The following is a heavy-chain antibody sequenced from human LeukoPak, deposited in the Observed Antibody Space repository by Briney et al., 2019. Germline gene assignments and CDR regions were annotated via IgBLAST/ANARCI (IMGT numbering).Heavy chain of an antibody. Sequence: SETLSLTCIVSGTSISGYYWSWIRRPPGKGLEWIGYIYNGGSTNYNPSLKSRVTMSTDTSKKQISLKLSSVTAADTAVYYCARHYYDSSGYLRSFDHWGQGTLVTVSS. CDR3: ARHYYDSSGYLRSFDH. V-gene: IGHV4-59*08. D-gene: IGHD3-22*01. CDR1: GTSISGYY. J-gene: IGHJ4*02. CDR2: IYNGGST.